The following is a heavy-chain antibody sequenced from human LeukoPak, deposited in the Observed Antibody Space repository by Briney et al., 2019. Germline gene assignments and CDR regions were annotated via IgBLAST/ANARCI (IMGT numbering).Heavy chain of an antibody. CDR2: IYYSGST. V-gene: IGHV4-59*01. D-gene: IGHD5-24*01. CDR3: ARGGDGYNSYYFDY. J-gene: IGHJ4*02. CDR1: GGSISSYY. Sequence: SETLSLTCTVSGGSISSYYWSWIRQPPGKGLEWIGYIYYSGSTNYNPSLKSRVTISVDTSKNQFSLKLSSVTAADTAVYYCARGGDGYNSYYFDYWGQGTLVTVPS.